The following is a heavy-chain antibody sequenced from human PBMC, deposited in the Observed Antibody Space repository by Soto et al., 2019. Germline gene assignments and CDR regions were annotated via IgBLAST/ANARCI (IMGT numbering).Heavy chain of an antibody. CDR2: ISAYNGNT. V-gene: IGHV1-18*01. CDR1: GYTFTSYG. CDR3: ARDGDACSGGSCFSNY. Sequence: ASVKVSCKASGYTFTSYGISWVRQAPGQGLEWMGWISAYNGNTNYAQKLQGRVTMTTDTSTSTAYMELRSLRSDDTAVYYCARDGDACSGGSCFSNYWGQGTLVTVSS. J-gene: IGHJ4*02. D-gene: IGHD2-15*01.